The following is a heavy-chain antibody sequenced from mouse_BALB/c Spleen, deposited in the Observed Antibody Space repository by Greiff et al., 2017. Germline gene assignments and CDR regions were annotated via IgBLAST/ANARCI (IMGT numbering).Heavy chain of an antibody. CDR3: AYGSSLFAY. CDR2: IDPANGNT. CDR1: GFYIKDTY. V-gene: IGHV14-3*02. D-gene: IGHD1-1*01. J-gene: IGHJ3*01. Sequence: VQLKQSGAELVKPGASVKLSCTASGFYIKDTYMHWVKQRPEQGLEWIGRIDPANGNTEYDPKFQGKTTITADTSTNTAYLQLSSLTTEDTVVYYCAYGSSLFAYWGQGTLVTVSA.